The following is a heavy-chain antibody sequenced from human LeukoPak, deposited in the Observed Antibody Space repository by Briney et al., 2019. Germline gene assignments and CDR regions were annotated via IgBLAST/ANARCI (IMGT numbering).Heavy chain of an antibody. Sequence: SETLSLTCTVSGGSISSGGYYWSWIRQHPGKGLEWIGYIYHSGSTYYNPSLKSRVTISVDRSKNQFSLKLSSVTAADTAVYYCAGFLPGVEDWYLDLWGRATLVTV. CDR1: GGSISSGGYY. V-gene: IGHV4-30-2*01. J-gene: IGHJ2*01. CDR2: IYHSGST. CDR3: AGFLPGVEDWYLDL. D-gene: IGHD3-10*01.